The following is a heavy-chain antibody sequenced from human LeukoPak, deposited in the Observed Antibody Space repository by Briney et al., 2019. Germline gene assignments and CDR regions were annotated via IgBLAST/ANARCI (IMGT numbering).Heavy chain of an antibody. Sequence: PGGSLRLSCAASGFTFSSYWMSWVRQAPGKGLEWVANIKQDGSEKYYVDSVKGRFTISRDNAKNSLYVQMNSLRPEDTAVYYCARDDDYYDSSGYYYDYFDYWGQGTLVTVSS. D-gene: IGHD3-22*01. CDR1: GFTFSSYW. V-gene: IGHV3-7*01. CDR3: ARDDDYYDSSGYYYDYFDY. CDR2: IKQDGSEK. J-gene: IGHJ4*02.